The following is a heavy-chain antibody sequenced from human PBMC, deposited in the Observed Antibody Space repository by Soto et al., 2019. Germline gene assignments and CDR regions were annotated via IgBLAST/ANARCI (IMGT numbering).Heavy chain of an antibody. D-gene: IGHD2-15*01. CDR2: IIPIFGTA. J-gene: IGHJ6*02. V-gene: IGHV1-69*01. CDR3: ARRGGGYYSGGSCYPHYYYGMDV. Sequence: QVQLVQSGAEVKKPGSSVKVSCKASGGTFSSYAISWVRQAPGQGLEWMGGIIPIFGTANYAQKFQGRVTITADESTSTAYMELSSLRSEDTAVYYCARRGGGYYSGGSCYPHYYYGMDVWGQGTTVTVSS. CDR1: GGTFSSYA.